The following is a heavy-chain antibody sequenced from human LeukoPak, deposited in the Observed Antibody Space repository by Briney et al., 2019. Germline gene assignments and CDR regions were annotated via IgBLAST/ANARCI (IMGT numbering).Heavy chain of an antibody. J-gene: IGHJ4*02. V-gene: IGHV4-31*03. CDR2: IYYSGST. CDR3: ARGYCSSTSCPVGY. CDR1: GGSISSGGYY. Sequence: PSQTLSLTCTVSGGSISSGGYYWSWIRQHPGKGLEWIGYIYYSGSTYYNPSLKSRVTISVDTSKTQFSLKLSSVTAADTAVYYCARGYCSSTSCPVGYWGQGTLVTVSS. D-gene: IGHD2-2*01.